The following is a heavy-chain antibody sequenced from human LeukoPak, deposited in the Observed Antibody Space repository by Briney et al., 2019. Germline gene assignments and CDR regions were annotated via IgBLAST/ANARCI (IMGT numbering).Heavy chain of an antibody. V-gene: IGHV3-21*01. CDR2: ISASGSYI. J-gene: IGHJ4*02. CDR3: ARDSPGTTASDY. CDR1: GFTFGSYR. D-gene: IGHD1-1*01. Sequence: GGSLRLSCAASGFTFGSYRMNWVRQAPGKGLEWVSSISASGSYIYYADSLKGRFTISRDNTKNSLYLQMNSLRAGDTAVYYCARDSPGTTASDYWGQGTLVTVSS.